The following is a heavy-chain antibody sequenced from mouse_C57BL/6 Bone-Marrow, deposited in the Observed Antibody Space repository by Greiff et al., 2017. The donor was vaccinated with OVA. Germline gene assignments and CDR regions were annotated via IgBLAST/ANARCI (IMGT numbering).Heavy chain of an antibody. CDR2: INPNNGGN. V-gene: IGHV1-26*01. D-gene: IGHD1-1*01. Sequence: VQLQQSGPELVKPGASVKISCKASGYTFTDYYMNWVKQSHGKSLEWIGDINPNNGGNSYNQKFKGKATLTVDKPPSTAYMQLSSLTSGDSAVDYCARWIYGSSDWYFDVWGTGTTVTVSS. CDR1: GYTFTDYY. CDR3: ARWIYGSSDWYFDV. J-gene: IGHJ1*03.